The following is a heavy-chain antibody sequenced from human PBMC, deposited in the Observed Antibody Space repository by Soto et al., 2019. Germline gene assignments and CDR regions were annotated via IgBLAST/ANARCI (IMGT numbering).Heavy chain of an antibody. Sequence: EVRLVESGGDLVQPGGSLKLSCAASGFTFRSFAMSWVRQAPGKGPEWVSGISGNGGRTYYADSVKGLCTISRDPSKSSLYLQRDSLSAEDTAVYYGAKAPNGDYVCGFDFRGQGTMGIVAS. CDR1: GFTFRSFA. D-gene: IGHD4-17*01. V-gene: IGHV3-23*04. CDR3: AKAPNGDYVCGFDF. CDR2: ISGNGGRT. J-gene: IGHJ3*01.